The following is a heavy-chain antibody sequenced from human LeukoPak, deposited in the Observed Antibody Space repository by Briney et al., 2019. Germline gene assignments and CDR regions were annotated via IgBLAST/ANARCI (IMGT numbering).Heavy chain of an antibody. Sequence: ALVTVSCKASGYSFTAYYMHWVRQAPGQGLEYMGWINPNSGGTNYAQKFQGRVTMTSDTSISTAYMELSSLRSDDTAVYYCTRRVDTTSPDYWGQGTLVTVSS. CDR3: TRRVDTTSPDY. V-gene: IGHV1-2*02. CDR1: GYSFTAYY. D-gene: IGHD2-2*01. J-gene: IGHJ4*02. CDR2: INPNSGGT.